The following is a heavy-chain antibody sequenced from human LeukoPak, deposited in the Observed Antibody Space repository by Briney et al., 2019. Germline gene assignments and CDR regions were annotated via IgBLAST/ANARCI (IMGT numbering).Heavy chain of an antibody. J-gene: IGHJ3*02. V-gene: IGHV3-21*01. D-gene: IGHD5-24*01. Sequence: GGSLRLSCAASGFTFSSYSMNWVRQAPGKGLEWVSSISSSSSYIYYADSVKGRFTISRDNAKNSLYLQMNSLRAEDTAVYYCARDFEFGSVRLLQLHPDAFDIWGQGTMVTVSS. CDR3: ARDFEFGSVRLLQLHPDAFDI. CDR1: GFTFSSYS. CDR2: ISSSSSYI.